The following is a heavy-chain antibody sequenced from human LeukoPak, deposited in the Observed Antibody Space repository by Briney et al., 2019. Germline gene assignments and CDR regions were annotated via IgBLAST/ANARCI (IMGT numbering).Heavy chain of an antibody. CDR1: GGSISSGGYY. CDR3: ARAASPLLWFGELAIDY. D-gene: IGHD3-10*01. Sequence: SETLSLTCTVSGGSISSGGYYWSWVRQPPGKGLEWIGYIYYSGSTNYNPSLKSRVTISVDTSKNQFSLKLSSVTAADTAVYYCARAASPLLWFGELAIDYWGQGTLVTVSS. V-gene: IGHV4-61*08. CDR2: IYYSGST. J-gene: IGHJ4*02.